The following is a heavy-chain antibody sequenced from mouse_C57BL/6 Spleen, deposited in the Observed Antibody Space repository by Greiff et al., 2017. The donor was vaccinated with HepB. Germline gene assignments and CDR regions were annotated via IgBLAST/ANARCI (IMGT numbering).Heavy chain of an antibody. D-gene: IGHD2-4*01. V-gene: IGHV1-26*01. CDR2: INPNNGGT. J-gene: IGHJ3*01. CDR3: ARYGYDYDPLAY. Sequence: EVQLQQSGPELVKPGASVKISCKASGYTFTDYYMNWVKQSHGKSLEWIGDINPNNGGTSYNQKFKGKATLTVDKSSSTAYMELRSLTSEDSAVYYCARYGYDYDPLAYWGQGTLVTVSA. CDR1: GYTFTDYY.